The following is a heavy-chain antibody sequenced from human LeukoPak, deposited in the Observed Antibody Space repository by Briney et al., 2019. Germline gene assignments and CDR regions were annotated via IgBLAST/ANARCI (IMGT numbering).Heavy chain of an antibody. Sequence: GESLKISCKGSGYSFTSYWIGWVRQMPGKGLEWMGIVYPGDSDTRYSPSFQGQVTISADKSISTAYLQWSSLKASDTATYYCARRVEVVSHRFFDYWGQGTLVTVSS. CDR1: GYSFTSYW. J-gene: IGHJ4*02. CDR3: ARRVEVVSHRFFDY. CDR2: VYPGDSDT. D-gene: IGHD2-15*01. V-gene: IGHV5-51*01.